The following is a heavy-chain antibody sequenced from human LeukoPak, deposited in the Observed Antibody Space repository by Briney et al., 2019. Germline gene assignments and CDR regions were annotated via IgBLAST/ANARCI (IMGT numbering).Heavy chain of an antibody. CDR1: GGTFSSYA. CDR2: IIPIFGTA. V-gene: IGHV1-69*06. D-gene: IGHD5-12*01. CDR3: ARVVGGYDSARYYYYYMDV. J-gene: IGHJ6*03. Sequence: GASVKVSCKASGGTFSSYAISWVRQAPGQGLEWMGGIIPIFGTANYAQKFQGRVTITADKSTSTAYMELSSLRSEDTAVYYCARVVGGYDSARYYYYYMDVWGKGTTVTVS.